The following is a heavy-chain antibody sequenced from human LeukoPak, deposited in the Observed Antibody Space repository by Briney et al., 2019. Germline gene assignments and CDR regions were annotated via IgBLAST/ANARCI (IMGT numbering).Heavy chain of an antibody. CDR3: ARSIAVAGGFDY. CDR1: GGSISSYY. J-gene: IGHJ4*02. D-gene: IGHD6-19*01. CDR2: IYYSGST. Sequence: KPSGTLSLTCTVSGGSISSYYWSWIRQPPGKGLEWIGYIYYSGSTNYNPSLKSRVTISVDTSKNQFSLKLSSVTAADTAVYYCARSIAVAGGFDYWGQGTLVTVSS. V-gene: IGHV4-59*01.